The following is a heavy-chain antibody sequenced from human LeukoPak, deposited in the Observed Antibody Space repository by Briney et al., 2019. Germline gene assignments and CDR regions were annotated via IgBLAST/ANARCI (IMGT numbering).Heavy chain of an antibody. J-gene: IGHJ4*02. CDR1: GFIFSDYL. D-gene: IGHD4-17*01. Sequence: GGSLRLSCAASGFIFSDYLMTWIRQAPGKGLEYISFITSSGATAYYADSVKGRFTISRDNAKNSLYLQVDSLRAEDTAVYYCARGDEGDTTVLRGGYFDYWGQGTLVTVSS. CDR3: ARGDEGDTTVLRGGYFDY. CDR2: ITSSGATA. V-gene: IGHV3-11*04.